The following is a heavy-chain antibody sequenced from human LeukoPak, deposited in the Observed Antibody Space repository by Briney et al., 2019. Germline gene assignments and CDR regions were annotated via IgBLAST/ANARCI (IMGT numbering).Heavy chain of an antibody. CDR2: ISRASESI. Sequence: GGSLRLSCAASGFTFSSYSMAWVRQAPGKGLEWVSIISRASESIFYADSVKGRFTISRDNAKNSLYLQMNGLRAEDTAAYYCARGATDTTRWFDPWGQGTLVTVSS. J-gene: IGHJ5*02. CDR1: GFTFSSYS. CDR3: ARGATDTTRWFDP. D-gene: IGHD1-7*01. V-gene: IGHV3-21*01.